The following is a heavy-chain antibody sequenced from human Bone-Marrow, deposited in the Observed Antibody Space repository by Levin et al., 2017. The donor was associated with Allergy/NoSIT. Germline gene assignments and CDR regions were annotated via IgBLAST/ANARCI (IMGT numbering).Heavy chain of an antibody. CDR3: AREGVVVPAVRDYSNYYYGMDV. V-gene: IGHV3-11*01. J-gene: IGHJ6*02. CDR1: GFTFSDYY. Sequence: GESLKISCAASGFTFSDYYMSWIRQAPGKGLEWVSYISSSGSTIYYADSVKGRFTISRDNAKNSLYLQMNSLRAEDTAVYYCAREGVVVPAVRDYSNYYYGMDVWGQGTTVTVSS. CDR2: ISSSGSTI. D-gene: IGHD2-2*01.